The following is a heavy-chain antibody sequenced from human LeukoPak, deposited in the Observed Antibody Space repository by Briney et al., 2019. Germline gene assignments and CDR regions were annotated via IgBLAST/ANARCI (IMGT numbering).Heavy chain of an antibody. CDR1: GFTFSDYW. D-gene: IGHD2-2*01. CDR3: ATNTYADYVSFDI. CDR2: IKSDGSSI. J-gene: IGHJ3*02. Sequence: PGGSLRLSCAASGFTFSDYWMHWVRQAPGKGLVWVSRIKSDGSSISYADSVKGRFTISRDNAKNTLYLQMNSLRAEDTAVYYCATNTYADYVSFDIWGQGTTVTVSS. V-gene: IGHV3-74*01.